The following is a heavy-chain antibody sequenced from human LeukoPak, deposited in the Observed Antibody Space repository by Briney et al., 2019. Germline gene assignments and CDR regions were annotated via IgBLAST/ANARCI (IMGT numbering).Heavy chain of an antibody. CDR3: ARGFGKAAADVFGGYTMDV. CDR2: IYTGGST. J-gene: IGHJ6*01. V-gene: IGHV3-66*02. D-gene: IGHD6-13*01. CDR1: GFTLNSNY. Sequence: GGSLRLSCAASGFTLNSNYMSWVRQAPGKGLEWVSLIYTGGSTYYADSGRGRFTISKNNSKNALYLQMNSLRPADTAIYYCARGFGKAAADVFGGYTMDVWGEGTTVTVSS.